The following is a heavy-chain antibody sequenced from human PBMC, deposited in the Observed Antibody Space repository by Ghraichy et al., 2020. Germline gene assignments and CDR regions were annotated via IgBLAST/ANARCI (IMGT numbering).Heavy chain of an antibody. D-gene: IGHD3-10*01. J-gene: IGHJ6*02. V-gene: IGHV3-23*01. CDR1: GFTFSSYA. CDR3: STRGKDYYGMDV. CDR2: ISGSGGST. Sequence: GGSLRLSCAASGFTFSSYAMSWVRQAPGKGLEWVSVISGSGGSTYYADSVKGRFTISRDNSKNTLYLQMNSLRAEDTAVYYCSTRGKDYYGMDVWGQGTTVTVSS.